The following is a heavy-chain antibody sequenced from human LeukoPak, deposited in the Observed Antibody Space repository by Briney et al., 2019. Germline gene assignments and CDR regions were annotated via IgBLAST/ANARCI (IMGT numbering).Heavy chain of an antibody. D-gene: IGHD3-22*01. CDR1: GFTFSDHY. CDR2: SRNKAQSYTT. Sequence: PGGSLRLSCAVSGFTFSDHYVDWVRQAPGKGLEWVGRSRNKAQSYTTEYAASVKGRFTLSRDDSKNSLYLQMNNLKTEDTAVYYCARGLGAFDIWGQGTMVTVSS. J-gene: IGHJ3*02. V-gene: IGHV3-72*01. CDR3: ARGLGAFDI.